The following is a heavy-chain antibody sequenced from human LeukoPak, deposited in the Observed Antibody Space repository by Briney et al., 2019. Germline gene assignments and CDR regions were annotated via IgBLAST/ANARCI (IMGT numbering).Heavy chain of an antibody. CDR3: ARSMVRGVIPFDY. CDR2: IYSGGST. V-gene: IGHV3-66*02. J-gene: IGHJ4*02. Sequence: GGSLRLSCAASGFTVSSNYMSWVRQAPGKGLEWVSVIYSGGSTYYADSVKGRFTISRDNSKNTLYLQMNSLRAEDTAMYYCARSMVRGVIPFDYWGQGTLLTVSS. D-gene: IGHD3-10*01. CDR1: GFTVSSNY.